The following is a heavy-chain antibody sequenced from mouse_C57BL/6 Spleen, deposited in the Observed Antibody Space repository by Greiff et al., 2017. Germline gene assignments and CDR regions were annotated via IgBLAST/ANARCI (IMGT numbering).Heavy chain of an antibody. Sequence: VQLQQPGAELVKPGASVKLSCKASGYTFTSYWMHWVKQRPGQGLEWIGMIHPNGGSTNYNEKFKSKATLTVDKSSSTAYMQLSSLTSEDSAVYCCAREVKGAMDYWGQGTSVTVSS. CDR2: IHPNGGST. CDR3: AREVKGAMDY. J-gene: IGHJ4*01. CDR1: GYTFTSYW. D-gene: IGHD2-2*01. V-gene: IGHV1-64*01.